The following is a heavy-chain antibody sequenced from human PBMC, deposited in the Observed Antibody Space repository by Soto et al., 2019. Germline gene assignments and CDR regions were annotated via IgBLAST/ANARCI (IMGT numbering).Heavy chain of an antibody. D-gene: IGHD6-19*01. J-gene: IGHJ6*02. CDR3: AVDSTVAGYYYYYGMDV. CDR2: IIPIFGTA. V-gene: IGHV1-69*01. CDR1: GGTFSSYA. Sequence: QVQLVQSGAEVKKPGSSVKVSCKASGGTFSSYAISWVRQAPGQGLEWMGGIIPIFGTANYAQKFQGRVTITADESTSTAYMELRSLRSEDTAVYYCAVDSTVAGYYYYYGMDVWGQGTTVTVSS.